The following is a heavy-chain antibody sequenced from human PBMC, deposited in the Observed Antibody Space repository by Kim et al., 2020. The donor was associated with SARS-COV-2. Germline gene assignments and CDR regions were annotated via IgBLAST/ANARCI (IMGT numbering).Heavy chain of an antibody. CDR1: GGTFSSYA. Sequence: SVKVSCKASGGTFSSYAISWVRQAPGQGLEWMGGIIPIFGTANYAQKFQGRVTITADESTSTAYMELSSLRSEDTAVYYCAMSYCSGGSCYDNWFDPWGQGTLVTVSS. CDR2: IIPIFGTA. CDR3: AMSYCSGGSCYDNWFDP. D-gene: IGHD2-15*01. V-gene: IGHV1-69*13. J-gene: IGHJ5*02.